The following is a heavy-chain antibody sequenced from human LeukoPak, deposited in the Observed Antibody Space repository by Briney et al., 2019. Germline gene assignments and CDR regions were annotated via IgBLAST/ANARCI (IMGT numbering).Heavy chain of an antibody. D-gene: IGHD2-2*01. J-gene: IGHJ6*03. CDR1: GGSSSGYY. V-gene: IGHV4-34*01. CDR3: ARPPRYCSSTSCYAIRDYYYYMDV. Sequence: SETLSLTCAVYGGSSSGYYWSWIRQPPGKGLEWIGEINHSGSTNYNPSLKSRVTISVDTSKNQFSLKLSSVTAADTAVYYCARPPRYCSSTSCYAIRDYYYYMDVWGKGTTVTVSS. CDR2: INHSGST.